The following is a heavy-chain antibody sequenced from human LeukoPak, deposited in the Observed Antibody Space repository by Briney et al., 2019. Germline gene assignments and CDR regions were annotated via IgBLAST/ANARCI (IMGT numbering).Heavy chain of an antibody. CDR3: AKPDLCSSTSCYAVTYYFDY. CDR2: IRYDGSNK. J-gene: IGHJ4*02. V-gene: IGHV3-30*02. CDR1: GFTFSSYG. Sequence: GGSLRLSCAASGFTFSSYGMHWVRQAPGKGLEWVAFIRYDGSNKYYADSVKGRFTISRDNSKNTLYLQMNSLRAEDTAVYYCAKPDLCSSTSCYAVTYYFDYWGQGTLVTVSS. D-gene: IGHD2-2*01.